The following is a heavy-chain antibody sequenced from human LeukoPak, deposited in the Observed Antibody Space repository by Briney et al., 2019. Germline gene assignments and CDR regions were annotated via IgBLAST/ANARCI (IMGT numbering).Heavy chain of an antibody. CDR1: GYSFTSYW. J-gene: IGHJ4*02. D-gene: IGHD5-24*01. Sequence: GESLKISCKGSGYSFTSYWIGWVRQMPGKGLEWMGIIYPGDSDTRYSPSFQGQVTISADKSISTAYLQWSSLKASDTAMYYCARLARDGYNGSYYFDYWGQGTLVTVSS. V-gene: IGHV5-51*01. CDR3: ARLARDGYNGSYYFDY. CDR2: IYPGDSDT.